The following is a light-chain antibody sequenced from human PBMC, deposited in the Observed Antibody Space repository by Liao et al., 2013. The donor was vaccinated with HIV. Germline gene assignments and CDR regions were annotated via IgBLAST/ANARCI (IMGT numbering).Light chain of an antibody. Sequence: SYVLTQTPSVSVAPGKTARLTCEGTNIASKSVHWYQQKPGQAPVLVIYYDTERPSWIPERFSASTSGHTATLTISRVEAGDEADYYCQVWDGSGDYAVFGGGTKLTVL. CDR1: NIASKS. CDR3: QVWDGSGDYAV. V-gene: IGLV3-21*04. J-gene: IGLJ2*01. CDR2: YDT.